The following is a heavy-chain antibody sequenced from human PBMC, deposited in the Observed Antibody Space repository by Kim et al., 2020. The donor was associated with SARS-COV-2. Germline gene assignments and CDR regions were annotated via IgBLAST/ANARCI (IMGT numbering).Heavy chain of an antibody. D-gene: IGHD6-13*01. V-gene: IGHV1-2*02. CDR1: GYTFTGYY. J-gene: IGHJ4*02. Sequence: ASVKVSCKASGYTFTGYYMHWVRQAPGQGLEWMGWINPNSGGTNYAQKFQGRVTMTRDTSISTAYMELSRLRSDDTAVYYCARSARSGIAAAGTPFDYWGQGTLVTVSS. CDR3: ARSARSGIAAAGTPFDY. CDR2: INPNSGGT.